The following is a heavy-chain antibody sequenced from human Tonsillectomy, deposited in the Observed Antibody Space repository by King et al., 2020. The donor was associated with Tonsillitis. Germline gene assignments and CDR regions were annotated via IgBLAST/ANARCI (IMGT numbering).Heavy chain of an antibody. CDR1: GFTFSSYA. V-gene: IGHV3-30*04. J-gene: IGHJ4*02. Sequence: VQLVESGGGVVQPGRSLRLSCAASGFTFSSYAMHWVRQAPGKGLEWVAVISYDGSNKYYADSVKGRFTISRDNSKNTLYLQMNSLRAEDTAVYYCAREFFGDWNPGYWGQGTLVTVSS. CDR2: ISYDGSNK. D-gene: IGHD1-1*01. CDR3: AREFFGDWNPGY.